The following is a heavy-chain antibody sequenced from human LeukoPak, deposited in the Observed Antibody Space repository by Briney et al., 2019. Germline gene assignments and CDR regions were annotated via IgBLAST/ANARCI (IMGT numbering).Heavy chain of an antibody. J-gene: IGHJ4*02. CDR2: ISYDGSNT. CDR3: AKDGAKQLWSPLDY. V-gene: IGHV3-30*18. Sequence: PGGSLRLSCADSGFTFSSYGMQWVRQAPGKGLEWVAVISYDGSNTYYADSVKGRFTISRDNSKNTLYLQMNSLRAEDTAVYYCAKDGAKQLWSPLDYWGQGTLVTVSS. CDR1: GFTFSSYG. D-gene: IGHD6-6*01.